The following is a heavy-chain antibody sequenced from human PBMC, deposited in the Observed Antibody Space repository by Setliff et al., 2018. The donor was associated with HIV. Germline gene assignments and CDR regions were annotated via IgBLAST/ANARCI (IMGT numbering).Heavy chain of an antibody. V-gene: IGHV4-61*05. D-gene: IGHD6-25*01. CDR3: ARRPAFNAFDI. CDR1: GGSISSSGGYY. J-gene: IGHJ3*02. CDR2: IYDSGIT. Sequence: PSETLSLTCTVSGGSISSSGGYYWGWIRQPPGKGLEWIGYIYDSGITNYNPSLKSRVTISVDTSKTQFSLKLSSVTAADTAVYYCARRPAFNAFDIWGQGTMVTVSS.